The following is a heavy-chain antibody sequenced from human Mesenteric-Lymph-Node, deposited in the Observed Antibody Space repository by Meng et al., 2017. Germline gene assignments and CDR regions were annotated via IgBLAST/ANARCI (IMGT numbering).Heavy chain of an antibody. CDR2: INTNTGNP. J-gene: IGHJ5*02. V-gene: IGHV7-4-1*04. CDR1: GYTLTTYA. Sequence: QGQLVQSGSEVKKPGAEVKVSCKASGYTLTTYAMNWGRQAPGQGLEWMGWINTNTGNPTYAQGFTGRFVFSLGTSVNMAYLQITSLKAEDTAVYYCVRGDWFDPWGQGTLVTVSS. CDR3: VRGDWFDP.